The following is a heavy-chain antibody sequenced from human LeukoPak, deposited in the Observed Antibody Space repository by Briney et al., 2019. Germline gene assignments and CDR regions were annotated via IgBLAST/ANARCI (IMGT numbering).Heavy chain of an antibody. J-gene: IGHJ4*02. V-gene: IGHV1-18*01. D-gene: IGHD1-1*01. CDR3: ARAFDIPWTPVDY. CDR1: GGTFSSYA. Sequence: ASVKVSCKASGGTFSSYAISWVRQAPGQGLEWMGWISASNGNTHYAQKLQGRVTMTTDTSTSTAYMELRSLRSDDTAVYYCARAFDIPWTPVDYWGQGTLVTVSS. CDR2: ISASNGNT.